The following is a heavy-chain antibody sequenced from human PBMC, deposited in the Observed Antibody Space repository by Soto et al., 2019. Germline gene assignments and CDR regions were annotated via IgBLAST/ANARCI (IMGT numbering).Heavy chain of an antibody. CDR2: ISAYNGNT. CDR1: GYTFTSYG. Sequence: ASVKVSCKASGYTFTSYGISWVRQAPGQGLEWMGWISAYNGNTNYAQKLQGRVTMTTDTSTSTAYMELRSLRSDDTAVYYCARVRGTFGSGSYPFQHWGQGTLVTVSS. V-gene: IGHV1-18*01. J-gene: IGHJ1*01. CDR3: ARVRGTFGSGSYPFQH. D-gene: IGHD3-10*01.